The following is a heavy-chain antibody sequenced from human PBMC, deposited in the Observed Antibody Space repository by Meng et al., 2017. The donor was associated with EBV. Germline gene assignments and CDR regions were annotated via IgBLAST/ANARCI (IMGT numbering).Heavy chain of an antibody. CDR1: GYTFTSYD. Sequence: LGRAGVGGKKPWDSVKVSCKASGYTFTSYDINWVRQANGQGLEWMGWMNPNSGNTGYAQKFQGRVTMTRNTSISTAYMELSSLRSEDTAVYYCARGPYYYDSSGYYYGEFDPWGQGTLVTVSS. CDR3: ARGPYYYDSSGYYYGEFDP. J-gene: IGHJ5*02. D-gene: IGHD3-22*01. CDR2: MNPNSGNT. V-gene: IGHV1-8*01.